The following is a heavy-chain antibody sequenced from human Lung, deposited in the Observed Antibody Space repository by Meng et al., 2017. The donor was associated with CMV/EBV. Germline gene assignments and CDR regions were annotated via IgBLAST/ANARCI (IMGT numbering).Heavy chain of an antibody. CDR1: AGSISSYY. CDR3: ARAEADTGNFDY. V-gene: IGHV4-4*07. Sequence: QVQLPESGPGLVKPSVTLSLTCTCAAGSISSYYWSWIRQSAGKGLEWIGRIYPSGTTIYNPSLKSRLTLSLDTSKSQFSLKLNSVTAADTAVYYCARAEADTGNFDYWGQGTLVTVSS. CDR2: IYPSGTT. J-gene: IGHJ4*02. D-gene: IGHD6-19*01.